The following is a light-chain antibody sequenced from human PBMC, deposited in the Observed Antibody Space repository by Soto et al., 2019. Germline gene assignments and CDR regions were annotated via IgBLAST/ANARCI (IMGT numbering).Light chain of an antibody. Sequence: IQLTPSPSPLSASVGETVTITCGASQGIYSRLAWYQQKPGKAPELLIYATSTLQNGVPSRFSGSGFGTDFTLSISSLQPEDSASYFCQQTDDFPLTFGGGTKVDIK. V-gene: IGKV1-12*01. CDR3: QQTDDFPLT. CDR2: ATS. CDR1: QGIYSR. J-gene: IGKJ4*01.